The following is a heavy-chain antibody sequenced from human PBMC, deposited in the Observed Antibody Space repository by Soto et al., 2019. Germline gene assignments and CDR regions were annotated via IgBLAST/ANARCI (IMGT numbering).Heavy chain of an antibody. V-gene: IGHV1-2*04. Sequence: ASVKVSCKASGYTFTGYYMHWVRQAPGQGLEWMGWINPNSGGTNYAQKFQGWVTMTRDTSISTAYMELSRLRSDDTAVYYCARGGATSFGVVHYYYYGMDVWGQGTTVTVSS. D-gene: IGHD3-3*01. J-gene: IGHJ6*02. CDR3: ARGGATSFGVVHYYYYGMDV. CDR1: GYTFTGYY. CDR2: INPNSGGT.